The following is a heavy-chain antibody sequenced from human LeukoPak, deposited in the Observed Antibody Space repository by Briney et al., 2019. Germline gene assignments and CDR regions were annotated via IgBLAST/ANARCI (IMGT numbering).Heavy chain of an antibody. CDR3: ARYYDSSGFDY. CDR2: ISGSGGST. Sequence: GGSLRLSCAASGFTFVSYAMSWVRQAPGKGLEWVSAISGSGGSTYYADSVKGRFTISRDNSKNTLYLQMNSLRAEDTAVYYCARYYDSSGFDYWGQGTLVTVSS. J-gene: IGHJ4*02. CDR1: GFTFVSYA. V-gene: IGHV3-23*01. D-gene: IGHD3-22*01.